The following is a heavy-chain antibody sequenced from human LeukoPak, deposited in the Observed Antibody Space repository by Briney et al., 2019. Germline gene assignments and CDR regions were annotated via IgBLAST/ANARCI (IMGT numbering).Heavy chain of an antibody. D-gene: IGHD5-12*01. V-gene: IGHV3-33*01. CDR1: GFTFSTHG. Sequence: GGSLRLSCVVSGFTFSTHGFHWVRQAPGKGLEWVSVIWHDGGRKEYADSVRGRFTISRDNSNLYLQMNSLRTEDTAIYYCARDIGNSGFNLDYWGQGTPVTVSS. CDR3: ARDIGNSGFNLDY. J-gene: IGHJ4*02. CDR2: IWHDGGRK.